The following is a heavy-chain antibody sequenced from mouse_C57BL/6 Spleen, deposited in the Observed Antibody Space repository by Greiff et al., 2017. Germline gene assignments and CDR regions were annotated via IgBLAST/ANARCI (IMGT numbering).Heavy chain of an antibody. D-gene: IGHD1-1*01. J-gene: IGHJ4*01. CDR1: GYTFTDYN. CDR3: ARFTTGVATDYAMDY. CDR2: INPNNGGT. V-gene: IGHV1-18*01. Sequence: EVKLVESGPELVKPGASVKIPCKASGYTFTDYNMDWVKQSHGKSLEWIGDINPNNGGTIYNQKFKGKATLTVDKSSSTAYMELRSLTSEDTAVYYCARFTTGVATDYAMDYWGQGTSVTVSS.